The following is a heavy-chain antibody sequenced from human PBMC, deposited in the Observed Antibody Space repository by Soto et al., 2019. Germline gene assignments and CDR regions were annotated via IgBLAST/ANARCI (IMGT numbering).Heavy chain of an antibody. CDR3: ARGGSEGGLDV. Sequence: SETLSLTCTVCGDSVCTYYWTWIRQAPGKGLEWIGYLYYSGNTNYNPSLKSRVTMSVDTSKNHFYLTLTSATAADTAVYFCARGGSEGGLDVWGQGTTVTVSS. V-gene: IGHV4-59*02. J-gene: IGHJ6*02. D-gene: IGHD3-10*01. CDR1: GDSVCTYY. CDR2: LYYSGNT.